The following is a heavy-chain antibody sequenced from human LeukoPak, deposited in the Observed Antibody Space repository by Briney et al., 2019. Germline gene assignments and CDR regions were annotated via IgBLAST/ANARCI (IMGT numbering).Heavy chain of an antibody. D-gene: IGHD2-2*01. CDR3: ARGPREYQLLYLGY. Sequence: EASVKVSCKASGYTFTSYGISWVRQAPGQGREWMGWISAYNGNTNYAQKLQGRVTMTTDTSTSTHYMELRSLRSDDTAVYYCARGPREYQLLYLGYWGQGTLVTVSS. CDR2: ISAYNGNT. CDR1: GYTFTSYG. J-gene: IGHJ4*02. V-gene: IGHV1-18*01.